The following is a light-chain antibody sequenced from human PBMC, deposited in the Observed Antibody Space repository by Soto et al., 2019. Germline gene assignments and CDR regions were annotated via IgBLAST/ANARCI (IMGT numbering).Light chain of an antibody. CDR3: CSYAGSATYV. CDR1: TSDVGSYSL. V-gene: IGLV2-23*01. J-gene: IGLJ1*01. Sequence: QSALTQPPSVSGSPGQSITISCTGTTSDVGSYSLVSWYQQHPGKAPKLMIYAGTKRPSGVSNRFSGSKSGNTASLTISGLQAEDEADYYCCSYAGSATYVFGTGTKLTVL. CDR2: AGT.